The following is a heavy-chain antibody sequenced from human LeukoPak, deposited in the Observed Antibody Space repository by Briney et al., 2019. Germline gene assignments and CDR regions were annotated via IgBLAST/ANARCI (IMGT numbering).Heavy chain of an antibody. CDR1: GFTFSDYY. CDR3: VTEVSGSFPT. CDR2: ISSSGSTI. J-gene: IGHJ4*02. V-gene: IGHV3-11*01. D-gene: IGHD1-26*01. Sequence: PGGSLRLSCAASGFTFSDYYMSWIRQAPGKGLEWVSYISSSGSTIYYADSVKGRFTISRDNAKNSLYLQMNSLKNEDTAVYYCVTEVSGSFPTWGQGTLVTVSS.